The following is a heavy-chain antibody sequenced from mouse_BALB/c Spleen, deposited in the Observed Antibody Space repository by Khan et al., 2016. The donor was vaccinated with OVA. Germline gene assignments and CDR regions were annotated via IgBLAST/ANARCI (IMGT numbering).Heavy chain of an antibody. V-gene: IGHV2-9*02. CDR1: GFSLTNYA. J-gene: IGHJ2*01. CDR2: IWAGGST. Sequence: QVQLKVSGPGLVAPSQSLSITCTVTGFSLTNYAIHWIRQPPGKNLEWLGIIWAGGSTNYNSALMSRLSISKDNSKSQVFLKMNSLHAHDTAIYYCARNREPDYFDYWGQGTTLTVSS. CDR3: ARNREPDYFDY.